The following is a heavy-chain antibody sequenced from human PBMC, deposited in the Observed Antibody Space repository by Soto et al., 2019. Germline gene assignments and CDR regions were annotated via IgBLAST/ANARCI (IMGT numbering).Heavy chain of an antibody. CDR3: GRGPLDLAVIPGAMLY. J-gene: IGHJ4*02. D-gene: IGHD2-2*03. V-gene: IGHV3-74*01. CDR2: INNDGSDT. Sequence: EVQLVESGGGLVQPGGSLRVSCAASGFSISSYWMHWVRQAPGKGLVWVSRINNDGSDTDYAYSVRGRFTISRDNAMNTLYLELDSRRAEDTAVYYGGRGPLDLAVIPGAMLYWGQGTLVSVSS. CDR1: GFSISSYW.